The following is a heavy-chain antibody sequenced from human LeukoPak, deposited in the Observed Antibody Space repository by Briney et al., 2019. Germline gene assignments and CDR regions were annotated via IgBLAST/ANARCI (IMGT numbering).Heavy chain of an antibody. V-gene: IGHV3-9*01. J-gene: IGHJ4*02. Sequence: PGGSLRLSCAASGFTFDDYAMHWVRQAPGKGLEWVSGISWNSGSIGYADSVKGRFTISRDNSKNTLYLQMNRLRAEDTAVYYCARDEESSVYLHYFDYWGQGTLVTVSS. D-gene: IGHD3-22*01. CDR1: GFTFDDYA. CDR2: ISWNSGSI. CDR3: ARDEESSVYLHYFDY.